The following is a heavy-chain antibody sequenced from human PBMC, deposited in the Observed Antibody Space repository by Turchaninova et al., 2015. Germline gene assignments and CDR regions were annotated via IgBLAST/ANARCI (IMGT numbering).Heavy chain of an antibody. CDR1: GFTFSIYE. J-gene: IGHJ4*02. CDR3: AREGLAVVDY. Sequence: EVQLVGSGGGLVQPGGSRVLSSAASGFTFSIYEMNWVRQAPGRGLEWVAYISSSTSTVYYADSVKGRFTISRDNAKNSLYLQMNSLRAEDTAVYYCAREGLAVVDYWGQGTLVTVSS. V-gene: IGHV3-48*03. D-gene: IGHD6-19*01. CDR2: ISSSTSTV.